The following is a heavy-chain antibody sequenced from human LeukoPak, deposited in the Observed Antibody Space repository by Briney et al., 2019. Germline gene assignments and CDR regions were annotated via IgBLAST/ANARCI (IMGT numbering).Heavy chain of an antibody. CDR2: IYYRGST. CDR1: GRSIRRYY. CDR3: ARGPHYGDTIDY. Sequence: PSETLSLTCTVSGRSIRRYYWSWIRQPPGKGREWIGYIYYRGSTNHNPSLKSRVTISVDTSKNQFSLKLSSVTAADTAVYYCARGPHYGDTIDYWGQGTLVTVSS. J-gene: IGHJ4*02. V-gene: IGHV4-59*01. D-gene: IGHD4-17*01.